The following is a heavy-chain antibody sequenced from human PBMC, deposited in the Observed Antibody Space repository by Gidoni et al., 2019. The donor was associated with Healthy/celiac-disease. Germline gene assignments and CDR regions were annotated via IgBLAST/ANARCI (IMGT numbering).Heavy chain of an antibody. D-gene: IGHD3-22*01. CDR3: ATSDYYDSSGYLRDDY. CDR1: GFTFSSYA. V-gene: IGHV3-23*01. CDR2: ISGSGGST. Sequence: EVQLLESGGGLVQPGGSLRLSCAASGFTFSSYAMSWVRQAPGQGLELVSAISGSGGSTYYADSVKGRFTISRDNSKNTLYLQMNSLRAEDTAVYYCATSDYYDSSGYLRDDYWGQGTLVTVSS. J-gene: IGHJ4*02.